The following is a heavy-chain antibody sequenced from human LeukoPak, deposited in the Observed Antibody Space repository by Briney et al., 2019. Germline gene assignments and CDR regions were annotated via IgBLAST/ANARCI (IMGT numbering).Heavy chain of an antibody. V-gene: IGHV1-18*01. CDR2: ISAYTGNT. D-gene: IGHD3-3*01. Sequence: ASVKVSCKASGYTFTSYGISWVRQAPGQGLEWMGWISAYTGNTNYAQKLQGRVTMTTDTSTSTAYMELSSLRSEDTAVYYCARGQNDFWSGYLYYYYYGMDVWGQGTTVTVSS. J-gene: IGHJ6*02. CDR1: GYTFTSYG. CDR3: ARGQNDFWSGYLYYYYYGMDV.